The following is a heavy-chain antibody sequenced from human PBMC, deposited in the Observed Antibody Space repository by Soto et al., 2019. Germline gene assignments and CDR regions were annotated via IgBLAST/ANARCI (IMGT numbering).Heavy chain of an antibody. J-gene: IGHJ4*02. CDR3: AREEPIGYCSGGSCYVFDY. V-gene: IGHV1-46*01. Sequence: ASVKVSCKASGYTFTSYYMHWVRQAPGQGLEWMGIINPSGGSTSYAQKFQGRVTMTRDTSTSTVYMELSRLRSEDTAVYYCAREEPIGYCSGGSCYVFDYWGQGTLVTVSS. CDR1: GYTFTSYY. D-gene: IGHD2-15*01. CDR2: INPSGGST.